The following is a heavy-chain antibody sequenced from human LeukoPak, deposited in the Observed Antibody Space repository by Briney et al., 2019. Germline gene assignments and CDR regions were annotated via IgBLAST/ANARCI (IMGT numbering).Heavy chain of an antibody. CDR2: ISYDGSNK. Sequence: QPGRSLRLSCAASGFTFSSYAMHWVRQAPGKGLEWVAVISYDGSNKYYADSVKGRFTISRDNSKNTLYLQMNSLRAEDTAVYYCAGGHTVTTIYYYYYYGMDVWGQGTTVTVSS. CDR3: AGGHTVTTIYYYYYYGMDV. D-gene: IGHD4-17*01. J-gene: IGHJ6*02. CDR1: GFTFSSYA. V-gene: IGHV3-30-3*01.